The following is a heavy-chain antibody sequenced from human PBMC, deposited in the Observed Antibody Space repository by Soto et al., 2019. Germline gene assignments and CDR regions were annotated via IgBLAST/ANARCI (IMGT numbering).Heavy chain of an antibody. CDR1: GFTFINAW. V-gene: IGHV3-15*01. D-gene: IGHD4-17*01. J-gene: IGHJ4*02. Sequence: VQLVESGGGFVKPGGSLRLSCEGSGFTFINAWMSWVRQAPGKGLEWVGRIKSRTDGGAADYAAPVRGRFSISRDDSTNTLYLQMNSLKIEDSALYYCTTDPGDYEDFWGQGSLVTVST. CDR2: IKSRTDGGAA. CDR3: TTDPGDYEDF.